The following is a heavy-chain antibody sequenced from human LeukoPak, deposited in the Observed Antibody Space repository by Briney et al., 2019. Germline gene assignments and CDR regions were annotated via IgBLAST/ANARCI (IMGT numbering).Heavy chain of an antibody. J-gene: IGHJ6*03. CDR1: GGTFSSYA. D-gene: IGHD2-2*01. CDR3: AGGVPATADPVYYYYYYMDV. CDR2: IIPIFGTA. V-gene: IGHV1-69*05. Sequence: GASVKVSCKASGGTFSSYAISWVRQAPGQGLEWMGGIIPIFGTANYAQKFQGRVTITTDESTSTAYMELSSLRSEDTAVYYCAGGVPATADPVYYYYYYMDVWGKGTTVTVSS.